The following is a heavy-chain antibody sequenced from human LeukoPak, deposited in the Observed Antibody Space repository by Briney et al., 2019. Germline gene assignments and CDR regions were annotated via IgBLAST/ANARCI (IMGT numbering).Heavy chain of an antibody. CDR1: GXSIXTXX. CDR3: AXQELSYGSGSHFDY. V-gene: IGHV4-59*08. J-gene: IGHJ4*02. CDR2: XXXSGXN. Sequence: SETXSLTCGVSGXSIXTXXXXXXXXXPXXXXXWXGSXXXSGXNNYSPXREGRVTMSVDTSKNQFSLKLRAVTAADTAVYXCAXQELSYGSGSHFDYWGQGILVTVSS. D-gene: IGHD3-10*01.